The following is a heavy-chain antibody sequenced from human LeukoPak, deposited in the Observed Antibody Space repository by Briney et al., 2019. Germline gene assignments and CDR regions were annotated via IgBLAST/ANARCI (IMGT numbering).Heavy chain of an antibody. J-gene: IGHJ6*02. V-gene: IGHV4-34*01. CDR3: ARASPYYYYGMDV. Sequence: SETLSLTCAVYGGSFSGYYWSWIRQAPGKGLEWIGEINHSGSTNYNPSLKSRVTISVDTSKNQFSLKLSSVTAADTAVYYCARASPYYYYGMDVWGQGTTVTVSS. CDR2: INHSGST. CDR1: GGSFSGYY.